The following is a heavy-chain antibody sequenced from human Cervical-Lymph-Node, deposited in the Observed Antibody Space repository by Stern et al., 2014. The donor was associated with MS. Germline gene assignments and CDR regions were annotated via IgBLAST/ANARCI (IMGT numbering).Heavy chain of an antibody. CDR2: IYTSGST. V-gene: IGHV4-61*02. Sequence: QVQLQESGPGLVKPSQTLSLTCTVSGGSISSGSYYWSWIRQPAGKGLEWIGRIYTSGSTNYNPSLKSRVTISVDTSKTHFSLKLSSGTAADTAVYYCARDCRLRYFDNYGMDVWGQGTTVTVSS. CDR1: GGSISSGSYY. CDR3: ARDCRLRYFDNYGMDV. J-gene: IGHJ6*02. D-gene: IGHD3-9*01.